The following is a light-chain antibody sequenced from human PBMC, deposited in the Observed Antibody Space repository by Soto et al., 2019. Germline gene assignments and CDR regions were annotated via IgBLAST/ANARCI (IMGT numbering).Light chain of an antibody. Sequence: AIQLTQSPSSLSASVGDRVTITCRASQGISSALAWYQQKPGKAPKLLIYDASSLESGVTSRFSGSGSGTDFTLTISSLQPEDFATYYCQQFNRYTFGQGTKLEIK. V-gene: IGKV1-13*02. CDR2: DAS. CDR3: QQFNRYT. CDR1: QGISSA. J-gene: IGKJ2*01.